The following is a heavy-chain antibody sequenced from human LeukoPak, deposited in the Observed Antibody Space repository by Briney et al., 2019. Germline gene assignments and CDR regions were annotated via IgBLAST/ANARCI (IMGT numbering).Heavy chain of an antibody. D-gene: IGHD3-9*01. V-gene: IGHV3-21*01. Sequence: GGSLRLSCAASGFTFSSYSMNWVRQAPGKGLEWVSSISSSSSYIYYADSVKGRFTISRGNAKNSLYLQMNSLRAEDTAVYYCARVLDYDILTGYYFFGGMDVWGKGTTVTISS. CDR3: ARVLDYDILTGYYFFGGMDV. CDR1: GFTFSSYS. J-gene: IGHJ6*03. CDR2: ISSSSSYI.